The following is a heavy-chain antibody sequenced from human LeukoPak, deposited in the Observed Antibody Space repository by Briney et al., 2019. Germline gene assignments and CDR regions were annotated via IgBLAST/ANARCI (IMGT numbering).Heavy chain of an antibody. D-gene: IGHD6-13*01. J-gene: IGHJ4*02. Sequence: GGSLRLSCAASGFTFSDYYMSWIRRAPGKGLEWVSYISSSSSYTNYADSVKGRFTISRDNAKKSLYLQMNSLRAEDTAVYYCARDAVSLAAAGTSDYWGQGSLVTVSS. CDR3: ARDAVSLAAAGTSDY. V-gene: IGHV3-11*05. CDR2: ISSSSSYT. CDR1: GFTFSDYY.